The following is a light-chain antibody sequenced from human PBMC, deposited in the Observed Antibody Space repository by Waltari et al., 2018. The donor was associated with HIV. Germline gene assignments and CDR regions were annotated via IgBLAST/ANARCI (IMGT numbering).Light chain of an antibody. Sequence: DIQMTQSPPPLSASVGGRVTLTCRASQSISRWSAWYQQKPGKAPQLLNYRASTLQNGVPSRCSGSGSGAEFTLTISSLQPDYFASYCCQQYNTWWTFGQGTKVEIK. V-gene: IGKV1-5*03. CDR2: RAS. J-gene: IGKJ1*01. CDR1: QSISRW. CDR3: QQYNTWWT.